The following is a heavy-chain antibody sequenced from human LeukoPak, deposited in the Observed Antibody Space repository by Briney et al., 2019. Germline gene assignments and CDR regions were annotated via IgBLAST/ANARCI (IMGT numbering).Heavy chain of an antibody. CDR1: GFIFEDYA. CDR3: TKDVFDFGGYFEL. J-gene: IGHJ2*01. D-gene: IGHD3-16*01. Sequence: GGSLRLSCAASGFIFEDYAMHWLRHAPGKGLEWVSGISWNSGSIGYADSVKGRFTISRDNTKNSLYLHMNSLRTEDTAFYYCTKDVFDFGGYFELWGRGTLVTVSS. CDR2: ISWNSGSI. V-gene: IGHV3-9*01.